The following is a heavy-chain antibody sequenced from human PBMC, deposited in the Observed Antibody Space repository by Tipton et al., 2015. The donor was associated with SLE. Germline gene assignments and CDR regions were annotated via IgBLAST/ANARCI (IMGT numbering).Heavy chain of an antibody. CDR2: IYYSGST. Sequence: TLSLTCTVSGGSISSYYWSWIRQPPGKGLEWIGYIYYSGSTKYNPPLKNRVTISVDTSKNQLSLKLRSVTAADTAVYYCARDLREIGWFGEYNWFDPWGQGTLVTVSS. D-gene: IGHD3-10*01. V-gene: IGHV4-59*12. CDR3: ARDLREIGWFGEYNWFDP. CDR1: GGSISSYY. J-gene: IGHJ5*02.